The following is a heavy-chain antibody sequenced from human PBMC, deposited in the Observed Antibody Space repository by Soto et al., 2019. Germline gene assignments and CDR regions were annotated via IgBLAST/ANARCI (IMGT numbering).Heavy chain of an antibody. J-gene: IGHJ6*02. Sequence: QVQLVQSGAEVKKPGASVKVSCKASGYTFTAYYMHWVRQAPGQGLEWMGWINPNSGVTNHAQKFQGRVTMTRDTSISTAYMELRRLKSDDKAVYYCARGLGMDVWGQGTTVTVSS. CDR2: INPNSGVT. CDR1: GYTFTAYY. CDR3: ARGLGMDV. V-gene: IGHV1-2*02.